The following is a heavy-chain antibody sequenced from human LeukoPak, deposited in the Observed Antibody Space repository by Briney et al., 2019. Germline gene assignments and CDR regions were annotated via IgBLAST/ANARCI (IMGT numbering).Heavy chain of an antibody. CDR1: GGSIIAYY. J-gene: IGHJ4*02. CDR2: IHHSGST. D-gene: IGHD3-22*01. V-gene: IGHV4-59*08. CDR3: ARQSRYSDSSGYFSDDY. Sequence: SETLSLTCTVSGGSIIAYYWSWIRQPPGKGLEWIGYIHHSGSTTYNPSLKSRVTMSIDMSKDQFSLKLTSVTAADTAVYYCARQSRYSDSSGYFSDDYWGQGTLVTVSS.